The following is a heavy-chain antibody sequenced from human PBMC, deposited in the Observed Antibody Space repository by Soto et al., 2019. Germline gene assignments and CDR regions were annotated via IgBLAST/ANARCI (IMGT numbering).Heavy chain of an antibody. D-gene: IGHD6-6*01. CDR2: IYYSGST. CDR3: ARDRASDSSSSPNWFDP. J-gene: IGHJ5*02. CDR1: GGSISSGGYY. Sequence: QVQLQESGPGLVKPSQTLSLTCTVSGGSISSGGYYWSWIRQHPGKGLEWIGYIYYSGSTYYNPSLKSRVTVSVDTSKNQFSLKLSSVAAADTAVYCCARDRASDSSSSPNWFDPWGQGTLVTVSS. V-gene: IGHV4-31*03.